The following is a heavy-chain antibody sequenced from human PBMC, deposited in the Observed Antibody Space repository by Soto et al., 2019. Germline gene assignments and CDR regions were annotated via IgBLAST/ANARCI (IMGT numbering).Heavy chain of an antibody. CDR2: INWRGSAT. J-gene: IGHJ6*04. CDR3: VRELGPDSAMDYYYYYGFDV. V-gene: IGHV3-20*01. D-gene: IGHD5-18*01. Sequence: EVHLVESGGGVLRPGGSLRLSCAASGFTFDDYAMSWVRQAPGKGLEWVSGINWRGSATGYADSVRGRFTISRDNAKKFLYLELSSLRAEDTALYHCVRELGPDSAMDYYYYYGFDVWGKGTTVTVSS. CDR1: GFTFDDYA.